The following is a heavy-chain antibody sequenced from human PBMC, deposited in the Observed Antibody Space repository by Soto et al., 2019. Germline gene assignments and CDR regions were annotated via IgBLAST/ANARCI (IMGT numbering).Heavy chain of an antibody. D-gene: IGHD3-9*01. J-gene: IGHJ6*02. V-gene: IGHV3-64*01. CDR2: ISSNGGST. CDR3: ARAIWETYGMDV. CDR1: GFTFSSYA. Sequence: EVQLVESGGGLVQPGGSLGLSCAASGFTFSSYAMHWVRQAPGKGLEYVSVISSNGGSTYYANSVKGRFTISRDNSKNTLYLQMGSLRAEDMAVYYCARAIWETYGMDVWGQGTTVTVSS.